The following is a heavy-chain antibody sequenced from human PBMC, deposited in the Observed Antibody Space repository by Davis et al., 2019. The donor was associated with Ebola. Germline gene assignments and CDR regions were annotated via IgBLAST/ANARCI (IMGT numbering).Heavy chain of an antibody. Sequence: GGSLRLSCAASGFTFSGSAMHWVCQASGKGLEWVGRIRSKANSYATAYAASVKGRFTISRDDSKNTAYLQMNSLKTEDTAVYYCTGTVTTIDYWGQGTLVTVSS. V-gene: IGHV3-73*01. CDR3: TGTVTTIDY. J-gene: IGHJ4*02. CDR1: GFTFSGSA. D-gene: IGHD4-17*01. CDR2: IRSKANSYAT.